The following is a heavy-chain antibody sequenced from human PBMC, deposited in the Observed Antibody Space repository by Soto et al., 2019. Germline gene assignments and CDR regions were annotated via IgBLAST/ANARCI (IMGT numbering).Heavy chain of an antibody. D-gene: IGHD2-2*01. CDR1: GGSISSYY. CDR3: ARASPGDFVVVPAAAREWYFDL. Sequence: QVQLQESGPGLVKPAETLSLTCTVSGGSISSYYWSWIRQPPGKGLEWIGYIYYSGSTNYNPSLKSRVTISVDTSKNQFSLKLSSVTAADTAVYYCARASPGDFVVVPAAAREWYFDLRGRGTLVTVSS. J-gene: IGHJ2*01. V-gene: IGHV4-59*01. CDR2: IYYSGST.